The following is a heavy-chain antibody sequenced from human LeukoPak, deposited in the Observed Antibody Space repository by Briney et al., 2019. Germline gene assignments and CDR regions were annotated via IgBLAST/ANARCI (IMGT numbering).Heavy chain of an antibody. CDR3: AKSSRPLRYFDWLLLS. V-gene: IGHV3-30*18. Sequence: GGSLRLSCAASGFTFSSYGMHWVRQAPGKGLEGVAVISYDGSNKYYADSVKGRFTISRDNSKNTLYLQMNSLRAEDTAVYYCAKSSRPLRYFDWLLLSWGQGTLVTVSS. CDR1: GFTFSSYG. CDR2: ISYDGSNK. D-gene: IGHD3-9*01. J-gene: IGHJ4*02.